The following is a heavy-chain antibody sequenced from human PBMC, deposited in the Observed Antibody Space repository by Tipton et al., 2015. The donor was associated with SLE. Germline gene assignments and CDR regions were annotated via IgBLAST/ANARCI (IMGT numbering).Heavy chain of an antibody. CDR3: ARDLPFTFGGVIAPNYFDY. CDR2: ISAYNGNT. V-gene: IGHV1-18*01. CDR1: GYTFSSYD. Sequence: QLVQSGAEVKKPGASVKVSCKASGYTFSSYDISWVRQAPGQGLEWMGWISAYNGNTNYAQKFQGRVTITADKSTSTAYMELSSLRSEDTAVYYCARDLPFTFGGVIAPNYFDYWGQGTLVTVSS. D-gene: IGHD3-16*02. J-gene: IGHJ4*02.